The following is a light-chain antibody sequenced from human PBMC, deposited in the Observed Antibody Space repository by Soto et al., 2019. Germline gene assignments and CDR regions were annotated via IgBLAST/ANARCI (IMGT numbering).Light chain of an antibody. V-gene: IGKV3-11*01. CDR1: QSVSSY. CDR2: DAS. CDR3: QQRSNWPQT. J-gene: IGKJ1*01. Sequence: EILVTQSPGTLSLSPGERATLSCRASQSVSSYLAWYQQKPGQAPRLLIYDASHRETGIPAMFSGSGSGTDCTRTISSLEHEDVEVDECQQRSNWPQTFGQGTKVDIK.